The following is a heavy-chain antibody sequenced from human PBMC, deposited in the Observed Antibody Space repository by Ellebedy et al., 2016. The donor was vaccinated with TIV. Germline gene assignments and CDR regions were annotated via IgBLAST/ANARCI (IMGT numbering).Heavy chain of an antibody. V-gene: IGHV1-2*04. CDR1: GYTFTNYA. J-gene: IGHJ3*02. Sequence: ASVKVSCKASGYTFTNYAMHWVRQAPGQRLEWMGWINPNSGATNYAQKFQGWVTMTRDTSISTAYMELSRLRSDDTAVYYCARQEMATIGDAFDIWGQGTMVTVSS. CDR3: ARQEMATIGDAFDI. D-gene: IGHD5-24*01. CDR2: INPNSGAT.